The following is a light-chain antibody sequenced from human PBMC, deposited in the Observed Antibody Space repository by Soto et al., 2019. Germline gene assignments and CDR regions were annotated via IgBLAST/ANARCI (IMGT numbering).Light chain of an antibody. CDR1: QNVGNN. Sequence: EIVLTQSPATLSVSPGERATLSCRASQNVGNNFAWYQQKPDQAPRLLIFATSTRATGVPARFSGSGSGTEFTLTISSLQSEDFAVYYCQQYDDWPLTFGGGAKVEIE. CDR2: ATS. J-gene: IGKJ4*01. CDR3: QQYDDWPLT. V-gene: IGKV3-15*01.